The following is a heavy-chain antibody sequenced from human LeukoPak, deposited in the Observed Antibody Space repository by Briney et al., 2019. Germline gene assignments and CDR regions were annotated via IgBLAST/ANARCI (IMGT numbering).Heavy chain of an antibody. CDR1: GFTVSSNY. V-gene: IGHV3-66*01. CDR2: IYSGGST. CDR3: ARDSRRILPSD. Sequence: GGSLRPSCAASGFTVSSNYMSWVRQAPGKGLEWVSVIYSGGSTYYADSVKGRFTISRDNSKNTLYLQMNSLRAEDTAVYYCARDSRRILPSDWGQGTLVTVSS. D-gene: IGHD2-15*01. J-gene: IGHJ4*02.